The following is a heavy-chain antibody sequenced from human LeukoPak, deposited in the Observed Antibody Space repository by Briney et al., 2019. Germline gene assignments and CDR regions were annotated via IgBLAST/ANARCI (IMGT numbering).Heavy chain of an antibody. CDR3: ARQDGNSKYYFDY. J-gene: IGHJ4*02. D-gene: IGHD1-1*01. Sequence: GESLKISCKGSGYSFTSYWIGWVRQMPGKGLEWMGIIYPRDSDTRYRPSFQGQVTISVDKSINTAYLQWSGLKASDTAMYYCARQDGNSKYYFDYWGQGTLVTVSS. CDR2: IYPRDSDT. CDR1: GYSFTSYW. V-gene: IGHV5-51*01.